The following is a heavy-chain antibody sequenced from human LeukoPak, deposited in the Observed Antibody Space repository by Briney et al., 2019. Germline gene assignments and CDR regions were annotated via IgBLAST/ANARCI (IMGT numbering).Heavy chain of an antibody. Sequence: GGSLRLSCAASGFTFSSYAMTWVRQAPGKGLEWVSAISGSGGGTHYADSVKGRFTISRDNSKNTVYLQMNSLTVEDTAVYFCARGSSVTRPDDWSQGTLVTVSS. J-gene: IGHJ1*01. V-gene: IGHV3-23*01. CDR1: GFTFSSYA. D-gene: IGHD5-18*01. CDR2: ISGSGGGT. CDR3: ARGSSVTRPDD.